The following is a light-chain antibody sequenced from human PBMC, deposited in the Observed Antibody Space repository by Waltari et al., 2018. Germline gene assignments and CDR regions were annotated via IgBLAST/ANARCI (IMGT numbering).Light chain of an antibody. V-gene: IGKV2-28*01. CDR3: MQALQTPPT. Sequence: DIVLTQSPLSLPVTPGAPASISCRSSRSLLHSNGYNYLGWYLQKPGQSPQLLIYLASSRASGVPDRFSGSGSDTDFTLKISRVEAEDVGVYYCMQALQTPPTFGQGTKVEIK. J-gene: IGKJ1*01. CDR2: LAS. CDR1: RSLLHSNGYNY.